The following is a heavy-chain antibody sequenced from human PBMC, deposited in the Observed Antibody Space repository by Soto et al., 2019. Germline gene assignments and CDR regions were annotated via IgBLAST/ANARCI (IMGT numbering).Heavy chain of an antibody. V-gene: IGHV3-7*01. CDR3: ARVYPGSGWPYHYYGMDV. J-gene: IGHJ6*02. CDR2: LKQDGSQK. Sequence: EVQLVESGGGLVQPGGSLRLSCVASGFTFISYWMSWVRQAPGKGLGWVANLKQDGSQKYYVDSVKDRFTISRDNAKHSLYLQMNSLRAEDSSVYYCARVYPGSGWPYHYYGMDVWGQGTTVTVSS. D-gene: IGHD6-19*01. CDR1: GFTFISYW.